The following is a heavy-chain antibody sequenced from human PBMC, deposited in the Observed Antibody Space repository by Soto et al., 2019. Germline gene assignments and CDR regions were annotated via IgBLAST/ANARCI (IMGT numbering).Heavy chain of an antibody. J-gene: IGHJ2*01. V-gene: IGHV4-4*07. D-gene: IGHD6-13*01. CDR1: GTSVRHFY. Sequence: SETLSLTCKVSGTSVRHFYWSWIRQSAGKGLEWIGRIYSTGTTNFNPSLKSRLTMSMDMSKNQVSLNLTSVTAADTAVYYCVRDRADFSSTYYHYFSVWGRGTLVTSPQ. CDR3: VRDRADFSSTYYHYFSV. CDR2: IYSTGTT.